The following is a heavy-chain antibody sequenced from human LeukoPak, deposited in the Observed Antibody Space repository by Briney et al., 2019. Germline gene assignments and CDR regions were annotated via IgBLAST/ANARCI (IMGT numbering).Heavy chain of an antibody. J-gene: IGHJ4*02. CDR1: GXXFXXXY. Sequence: GGSLRLSCAASGXXFXXXYXXXXXXAPGXXLXXVXXIXXSXSYTNYADSXKGRFTISRDNAKNSLYLQMNSLRADDTAVFYCARXYPQHTSPYYFDYWGQGTLVTVSS. CDR2: IXXSXSYT. V-gene: IGHV3-11*06. D-gene: IGHD2-2*01. CDR3: ARXYPQHTSPYYFDY.